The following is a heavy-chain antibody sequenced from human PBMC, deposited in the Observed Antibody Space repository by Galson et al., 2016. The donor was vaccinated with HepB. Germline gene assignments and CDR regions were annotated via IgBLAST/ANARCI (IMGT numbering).Heavy chain of an antibody. J-gene: IGHJ6*01. V-gene: IGHV3-33*08. CDR2: IWYDGSND. Sequence: SLRLSCAASGFTFSNYWMHWVRQAPGKGLEWVAVIWYDGSNDYYTASVRGRFTISRDNSKNTLYLQMNSLRAEDTAVYYRARPGGLSLHYYYRLDVWG. CDR1: GFTFSNYW. CDR3: ARPGGLSLHYYYRLDV. D-gene: IGHD1-14*01.